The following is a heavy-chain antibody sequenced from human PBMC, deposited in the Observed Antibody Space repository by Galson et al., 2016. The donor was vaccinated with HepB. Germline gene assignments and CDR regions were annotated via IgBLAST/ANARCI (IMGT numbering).Heavy chain of an antibody. J-gene: IGHJ4*02. Sequence: SETLSLTCTVSGGSINSSTYYWGWIRQPPGKGLEWIGTIYYTGSTYHKPSLQSRVTVSVDTSENHFSLRLSSVTAADTAVYYCARHGGETYYFDYWGQGILVTVSS. V-gene: IGHV4-39*01. CDR3: ARHGGETYYFDY. CDR1: GGSINSSTYY. CDR2: IYYTGST. D-gene: IGHD2-21*01.